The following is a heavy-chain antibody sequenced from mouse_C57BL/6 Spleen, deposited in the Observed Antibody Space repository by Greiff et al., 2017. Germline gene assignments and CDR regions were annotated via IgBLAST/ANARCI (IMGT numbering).Heavy chain of an antibody. D-gene: IGHD1-1*01. CDR1: GYAFSSYW. J-gene: IGHJ2*01. V-gene: IGHV1-80*01. Sequence: QVHVKQSGAELVKPGASVKISCKASGYAFSSYWMNWVKQRPGKGLEWIGQIYPGDGDTNYNGKFKGKATLTADKSSSTAYMQLSSLTSEDSAVYFCARYYYGSSYNYFDYWGQGTTLTVSS. CDR2: IYPGDGDT. CDR3: ARYYYGSSYNYFDY.